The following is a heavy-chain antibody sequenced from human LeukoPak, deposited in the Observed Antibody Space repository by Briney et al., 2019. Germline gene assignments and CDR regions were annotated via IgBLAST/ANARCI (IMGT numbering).Heavy chain of an antibody. CDR1: GGSISSHY. J-gene: IGHJ3*02. CDR2: IYYSGST. CDR3: AREPQAGYSYGYYAFDI. Sequence: SETLSLTCTVSGGSISSHYWSWIRQPPGKGLEWIGYIYYSGSTNYNPSLKSRVTISVDTSKNQFSLKLSSVTAADTAVYYCAREPQAGYSYGYYAFDIWGQGTMVTVSS. D-gene: IGHD5-18*01. V-gene: IGHV4-59*11.